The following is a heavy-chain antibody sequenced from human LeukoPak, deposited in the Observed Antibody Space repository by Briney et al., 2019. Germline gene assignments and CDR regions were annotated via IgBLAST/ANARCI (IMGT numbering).Heavy chain of an antibody. J-gene: IGHJ3*01. CDR2: IYYSGST. CDR3: AREGGYCGGDSCYSIDF. CDR1: GGSISSVNYY. D-gene: IGHD2-15*01. V-gene: IGHV4-30-4*01. Sequence: PSETLCLTCTVSGGSISSVNYYWSWIRQPPGKGLEWIGYIYYSGSTYYNPSLKSRVTISVDTSKNQFSLQLTSVTAADTAVYYCAREGGYCGGDSCYSIDFWGQGTMVTVSS.